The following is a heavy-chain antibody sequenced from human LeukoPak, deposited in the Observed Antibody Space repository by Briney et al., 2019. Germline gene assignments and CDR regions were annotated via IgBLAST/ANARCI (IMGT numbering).Heavy chain of an antibody. CDR1: GGSFSGYY. D-gene: IGHD1-26*01. CDR2: INHSGST. CDR3: ARTHGEPFGY. V-gene: IGHV4-34*01. Sequence: PSETLSLTCAVYGGSFSGYYWSWVRQPPGKGLEWIGEINHSGSTNYNPSLKSRVTISVDTSKNQFSLKLSSVTAADTAVYYCARTHGEPFGYWGQGTLVTVSS. J-gene: IGHJ4*02.